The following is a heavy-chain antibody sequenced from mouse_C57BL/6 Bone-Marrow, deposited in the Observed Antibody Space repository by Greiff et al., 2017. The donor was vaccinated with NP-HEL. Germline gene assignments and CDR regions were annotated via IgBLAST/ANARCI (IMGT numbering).Heavy chain of an antibody. D-gene: IGHD1-1*01. J-gene: IGHJ1*03. V-gene: IGHV1-53*01. Sequence: VQLQQSGTELVKPGASVKLSCKASGYTFTSYWMHWVKQRPGQGLEWIGNINPSNGGTNYNEKFKSKATLTVDKSSSTAYMQLSSLTSEDSAVYYCARRRGYYYGSRGYFDVWGTGTTVTVSS. CDR2: INPSNGGT. CDR3: ARRRGYYYGSRGYFDV. CDR1: GYTFTSYW.